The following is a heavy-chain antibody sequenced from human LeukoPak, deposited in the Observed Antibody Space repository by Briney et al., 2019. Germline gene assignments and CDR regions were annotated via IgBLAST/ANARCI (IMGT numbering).Heavy chain of an antibody. V-gene: IGHV3-30*02. J-gene: IGHJ4*02. CDR3: AKDWQQLDDY. D-gene: IGHD6-13*01. CDR2: IGYDGSNNYDGSSK. CDR1: GFTFSSSG. Sequence: PGGSLRLSCAASGFTFSSSGMHWVRQAPGKGLEWVTFIGYDGSNNYDGSSKYYADSVKGRFTISRDNSKNTLCLQMNSLRPEDTAVYYCAKDWQQLDDYWGQGTLVTVSS.